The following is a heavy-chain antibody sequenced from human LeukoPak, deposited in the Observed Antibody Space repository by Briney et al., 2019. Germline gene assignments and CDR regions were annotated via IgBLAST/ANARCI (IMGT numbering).Heavy chain of an antibody. CDR1: GGSISSGSYY. CDR3: ARAPDFWSGYYDY. Sequence: SETLSLTCTVSGGSISSGSYYRSWIRQPAGKGLEWIGRIYTSGSTNYNPSLKSRVTISVDTSKNQFSLKLSSVTAADTAVYYCARAPDFWSGYYDYWGQGTLVTVSS. J-gene: IGHJ4*02. V-gene: IGHV4-61*02. CDR2: IYTSGST. D-gene: IGHD3-3*01.